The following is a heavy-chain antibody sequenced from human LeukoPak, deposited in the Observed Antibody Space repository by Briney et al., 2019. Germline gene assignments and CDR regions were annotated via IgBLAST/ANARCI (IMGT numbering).Heavy chain of an antibody. D-gene: IGHD1-26*01. CDR2: INPNSGGT. V-gene: IGHV1-2*06. CDR3: ARESHVTREDS. J-gene: IGHJ4*02. Sequence: GASVKVSCKASGYAFTSNYIHWVRQAPGQGLEWMGRINPNSGGTNYAQKFQGRVTMTRDTSISTAYMELSRLRSDDTAVYYCARESHVTREDSWGQGTLVIVSS. CDR1: GYAFTSNY.